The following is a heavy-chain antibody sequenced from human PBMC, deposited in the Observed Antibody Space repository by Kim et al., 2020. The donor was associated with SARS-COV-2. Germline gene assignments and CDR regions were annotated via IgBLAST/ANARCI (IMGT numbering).Heavy chain of an antibody. Sequence: GGSLRLSCAASGLTFSSYGMHWVRQAPGKGLEWVAVVSYDGSKAHYADSVKGRFAISRDNSKNTLFLQMISLRIEDTAVYFCARSSGTFNYYYYPIDVWGQGTTVTVSS. CDR2: VSYDGSKA. CDR3: ARSSGTFNYYYYPIDV. CDR1: GLTFSSYG. D-gene: IGHD3-10*01. J-gene: IGHJ6*02. V-gene: IGHV3-30*09.